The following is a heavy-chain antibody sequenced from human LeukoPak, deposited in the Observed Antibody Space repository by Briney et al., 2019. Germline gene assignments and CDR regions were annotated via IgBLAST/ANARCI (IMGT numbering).Heavy chain of an antibody. Sequence: ASEKVSCKASGYTFTSYYMHWVRQAPGQGLEWMGIINPSGGSTSYAQKFQGRVTMTRDTSTSTVYMELSSLRSEDTAVYYCARNYYDSSGYYSGLDYWGQGTLVTVSS. V-gene: IGHV1-46*01. J-gene: IGHJ4*02. CDR3: ARNYYDSSGYYSGLDY. CDR1: GYTFTSYY. CDR2: INPSGGST. D-gene: IGHD3-22*01.